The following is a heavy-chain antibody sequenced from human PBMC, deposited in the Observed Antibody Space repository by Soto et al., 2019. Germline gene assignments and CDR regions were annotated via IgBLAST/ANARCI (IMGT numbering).Heavy chain of an antibody. D-gene: IGHD5-18*01. CDR1: GFTFSSYG. Sequence: AGGSLRLSCAASGFTFSSYGMHWVRQAPGKGLEWVAVIWYDGSNKYYADSVKGRFTISRDNSKNTLYLQMNSLRAEDTAVYYCARAVDTAMVPYFDYWGQGTLVTVSS. V-gene: IGHV3-33*01. CDR3: ARAVDTAMVPYFDY. J-gene: IGHJ4*02. CDR2: IWYDGSNK.